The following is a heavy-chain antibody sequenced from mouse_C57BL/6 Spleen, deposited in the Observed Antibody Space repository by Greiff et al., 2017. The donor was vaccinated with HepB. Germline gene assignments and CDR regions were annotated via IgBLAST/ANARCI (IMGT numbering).Heavy chain of an antibody. D-gene: IGHD2-5*01. CDR3: AITYYSNYGGDY. CDR1: GYTFTSYW. Sequence: QVQLQQPGAELVKPGASVKLSCKASGYTFTSYWMHWVKQRPGQGLEWIGRIHPSDSDTNYNPKFKGKATLTVDKSSSTAYMQRSSLTSEDSAVYYCAITYYSNYGGDYWGQGTTLTVSS. CDR2: IHPSDSDT. J-gene: IGHJ2*01. V-gene: IGHV1-74*01.